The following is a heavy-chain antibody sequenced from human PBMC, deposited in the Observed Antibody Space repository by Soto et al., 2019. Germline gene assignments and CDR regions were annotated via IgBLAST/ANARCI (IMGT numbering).Heavy chain of an antibody. CDR3: AKASGCSSTSCYIYYYMDV. CDR2: ISGSGGST. J-gene: IGHJ6*03. CDR1: GFTFSSYA. V-gene: IGHV3-23*01. D-gene: IGHD2-2*02. Sequence: GGSLRLSCAASGFTFSSYAMSWVRQARGKGLEWVSAISGSGGSTYYADSVKGRFTISRDNSKNTLYLQMNSLRAEDTAVYYCAKASGCSSTSCYIYYYMDVWGKGTTVTVSS.